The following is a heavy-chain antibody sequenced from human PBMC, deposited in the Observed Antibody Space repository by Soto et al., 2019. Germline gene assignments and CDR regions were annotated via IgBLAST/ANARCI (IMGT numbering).Heavy chain of an antibody. V-gene: IGHV4-4*02. Sequence: XETLALTFSVAGVSISSSHWWSWVRQPPGKGLEWIGEVYHSGSTNYNPSLKSRVTISVDKSKNQFSLKLSSVTAADTAVYYCARGVVPAARGHWFDPWGQGPLVTVSS. CDR1: GVSISSSHW. CDR2: VYHSGST. J-gene: IGHJ5*02. CDR3: ARGVVPAARGHWFDP. D-gene: IGHD2-2*01.